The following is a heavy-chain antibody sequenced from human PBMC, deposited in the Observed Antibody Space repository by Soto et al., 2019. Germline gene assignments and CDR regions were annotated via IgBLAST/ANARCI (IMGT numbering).Heavy chain of an antibody. J-gene: IGHJ6*03. Sequence: QVQLQQSGPGLVKHSQTLSLTCDISGDSVSSNSAAWNWIRQTPSRGLEWLGRTYYRSKWYSNYAISVKSRVTVNPDTFKNQFSLQLNSVTPEDTAVYYCARGSWDDVSGHYYMDVWGKGTTVTVSS. CDR1: GDSVSSNSAA. D-gene: IGHD1-1*01. CDR2: TYYRSKWYS. CDR3: ARGSWDDVSGHYYMDV. V-gene: IGHV6-1*01.